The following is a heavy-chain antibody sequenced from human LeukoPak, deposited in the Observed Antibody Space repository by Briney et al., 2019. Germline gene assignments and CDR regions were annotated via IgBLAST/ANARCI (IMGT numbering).Heavy chain of an antibody. CDR3: ARLALRYFRWLL. J-gene: IGHJ4*02. CDR2: IYYSGST. D-gene: IGHD3-9*01. Sequence: TSETLSLTCTVSGGSISSSSYYWGWIRQPPGKGLEWIGSIYYSGSTYYNPSLKSRVTISVDTSKNQFSLKLSSVTAADTAVYYCARLALRYFRWLLWGQGTLVTVSS. CDR1: GGSISSSSYY. V-gene: IGHV4-39*01.